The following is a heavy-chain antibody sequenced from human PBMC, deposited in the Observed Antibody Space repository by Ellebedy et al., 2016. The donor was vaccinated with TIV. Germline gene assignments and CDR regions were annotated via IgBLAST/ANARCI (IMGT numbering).Heavy chain of an antibody. V-gene: IGHV3-7*01. CDR1: GFSFRSYW. CDR3: ARRGSYGDYAVQVNSWFDR. Sequence: GGSLRLSCAASGFSFRSYWMSWVRQAPGKGLEWVANIYQDGSAQYYVDSVKGRFTISRDNAKNSLFLQMNSRRVEDTAVYYCARRGSYGDYAVQVNSWFDRWGRGTLVSVSS. CDR2: IYQDGSAQ. J-gene: IGHJ5*02. D-gene: IGHD4-17*01.